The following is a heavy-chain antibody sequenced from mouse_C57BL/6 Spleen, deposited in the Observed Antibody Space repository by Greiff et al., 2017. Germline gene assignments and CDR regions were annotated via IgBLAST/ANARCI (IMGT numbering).Heavy chain of an antibody. CDR1: GYTFTTYP. CDR3: ARGGSSYDYYAMDY. Sequence: QVQLQPSGAELVKPGASVKMSCKASGYTFTTYPIEWMKQNHGKSLAWIGNFHPYNDDTKYNEKFKGKATLTVEKSSSTVYLELSRLTSDDSAVYYCARGGSSYDYYAMDYWGQGTSVTVSS. D-gene: IGHD1-1*01. J-gene: IGHJ4*01. V-gene: IGHV1-47*01. CDR2: FHPYNDDT.